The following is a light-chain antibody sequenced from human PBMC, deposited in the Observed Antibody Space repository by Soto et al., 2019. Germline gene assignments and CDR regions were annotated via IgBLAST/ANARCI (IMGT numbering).Light chain of an antibody. Sequence: EIGMTQSPATLSLSPGERATLSCRASQSVYSNLAWYQQKPGQTPRLLIYESSTRATGIPARFSGGGSGTEFTLTISSLQSEDFAGYFCQQYQSWPLTFGGGTKVEIK. J-gene: IGKJ4*01. CDR1: QSVYSN. CDR2: ESS. CDR3: QQYQSWPLT. V-gene: IGKV3-15*01.